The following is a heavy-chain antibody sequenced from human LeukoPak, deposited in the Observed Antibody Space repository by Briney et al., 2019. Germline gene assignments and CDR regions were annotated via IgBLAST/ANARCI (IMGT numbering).Heavy chain of an antibody. Sequence: PGGSLRLSCAASGFTFSSYSMNWVRQAPGKGLEWVSSISSSSSYIYYADSVKGGFTISRDNAKNSLYLQMNSLRAEDTAVYYCARDGSRSCSSTSCYLAYYYYYYMDVWGKGTTVTVSS. D-gene: IGHD2-2*01. CDR1: GFTFSSYS. CDR2: ISSSSSYI. V-gene: IGHV3-21*01. CDR3: ARDGSRSCSSTSCYLAYYYYYYMDV. J-gene: IGHJ6*03.